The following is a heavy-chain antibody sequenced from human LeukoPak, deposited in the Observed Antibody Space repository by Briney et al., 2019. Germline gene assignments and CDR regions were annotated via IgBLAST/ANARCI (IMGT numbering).Heavy chain of an antibody. CDR2: ISGSGGST. V-gene: IGHV3-23*01. Sequence: PGGSLRLSCAASGFTFSSYAMSWVRQAPGKGLEWVSAISGSGGSTYYADSVKGRFNISRDNSKNTLYLQMNSLRAEDTAVYYCAKDLKVRGVRYYYMDVWGKGTTVTVSS. J-gene: IGHJ6*03. CDR3: AKDLKVRGVRYYYMDV. D-gene: IGHD3-10*01. CDR1: GFTFSSYA.